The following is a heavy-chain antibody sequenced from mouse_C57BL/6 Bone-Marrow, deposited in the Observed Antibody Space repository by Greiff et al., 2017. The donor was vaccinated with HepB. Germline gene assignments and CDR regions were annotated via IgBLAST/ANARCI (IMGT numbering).Heavy chain of an antibody. CDR3: AKNFYYYYGYYYAMDY. CDR1: GFSLTSYG. Sequence: VKLVESGPGLVQPSQSLSITCTVSGFSLTSYGVHWVRQPPGKGLEWLGVIWSGGSTDYNAAFISRLSISKDNSKSQVFFKMNSLQADDTAIYYCAKNFYYYYGYYYAMDYWGQGTSVTVSS. CDR2: IWSGGST. V-gene: IGHV2-4*01. J-gene: IGHJ4*01. D-gene: IGHD1-1*01.